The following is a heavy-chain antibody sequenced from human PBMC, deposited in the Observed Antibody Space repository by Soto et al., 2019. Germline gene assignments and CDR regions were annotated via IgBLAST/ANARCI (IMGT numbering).Heavy chain of an antibody. CDR3: GRDVITMAMGVGGQVDL. J-gene: IGHJ5*02. CDR2: IWHRGDT. CDR1: GGHISSCDYY. V-gene: IGHV4-30-4*01. Sequence: QVQLQESGPGVVRPSPTLSLICTSAGGHISSCDYYWTWIRQAAVKGPEYLGYIWHRGDTYYNPSLKSRATMSVYPSNNQFSRRLTSVTAADTAVYYCGRDVITMAMGVGGQVDLWGQGTLVTVSS. D-gene: IGHD5-18*01.